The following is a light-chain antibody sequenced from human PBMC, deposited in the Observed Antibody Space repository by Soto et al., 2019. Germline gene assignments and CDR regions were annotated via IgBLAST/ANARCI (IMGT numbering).Light chain of an antibody. V-gene: IGKV1-39*01. CDR1: QTLNNY. Sequence: DIQMTQSPSSVSASVGYRTTITCRSSQTLNNYLTWFQQKPGKAPKVLLYAASTLQSGVPSRFSASGSGAEFTLTITSLQHEDLATYYCQQSFSPLLTFGGGTKVDIK. J-gene: IGKJ4*01. CDR2: AAS. CDR3: QQSFSPLLT.